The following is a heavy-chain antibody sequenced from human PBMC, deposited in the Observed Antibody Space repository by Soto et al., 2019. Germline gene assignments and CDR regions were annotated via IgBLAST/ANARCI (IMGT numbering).Heavy chain of an antibody. V-gene: IGHV4-34*01. J-gene: IGHJ4*02. CDR3: ARGRPFRFPYDILTGPNDY. CDR1: GGSFSGYY. CDR2: INHSGST. Sequence: QVQLQQWGAGLLKPSETLSLTCAVYGGSFSGYYWSWIRQPPGKGLEWIGEINHSGSTNYNPSLKSRVTISVDTFKNQFSLKLSSVTAADTAVYYCARGRPFRFPYDILTGPNDYWGQGTLFTVSS. D-gene: IGHD3-9*01.